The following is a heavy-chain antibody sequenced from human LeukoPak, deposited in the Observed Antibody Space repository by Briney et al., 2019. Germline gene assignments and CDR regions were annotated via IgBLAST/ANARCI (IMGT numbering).Heavy chain of an antibody. J-gene: IGHJ4*02. CDR3: AKASNTVVVIATRSPFDY. V-gene: IGHV3-23*01. CDR1: GFTFSNHA. CDR2: ISGSGGST. D-gene: IGHD2-21*01. Sequence: PGGSLRLSCAASGFTFSNHAMSWVRQAPGKGLEWASAISGSGGSTYYADSVKGRFTISRDNSKNTLYLQMNSLRAEDTAVYYCAKASNTVVVIATRSPFDYWGQGTLVTVSS.